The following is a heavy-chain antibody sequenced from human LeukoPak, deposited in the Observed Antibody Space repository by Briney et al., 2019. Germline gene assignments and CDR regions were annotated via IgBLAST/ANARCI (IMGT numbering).Heavy chain of an antibody. Sequence: PSETLSLTCTVSGGSISSTSYYWGWIRQPRGRGLEWIASIYYSGTTYYNPSLKSRFTISVDTSKNQFSLKLSSVSAADTAVYYCARQISSWTQPCDWFDPWGQGTLVTVSS. CDR3: ARQISSWTQPCDWFDP. D-gene: IGHD6-13*01. CDR1: GGSISSTSYY. V-gene: IGHV4-39*01. J-gene: IGHJ5*02. CDR2: IYYSGTT.